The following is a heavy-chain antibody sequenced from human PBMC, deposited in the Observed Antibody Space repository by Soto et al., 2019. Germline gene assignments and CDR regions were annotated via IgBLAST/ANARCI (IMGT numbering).Heavy chain of an antibody. J-gene: IGHJ6*02. CDR1: GFSLNTGGLG. Sequence: QITLKESGPTLVKPTQTLTLTCTFSGFSLNTGGLGVGWIRQPPGKALEWLALIYWDDDKRYSPSLKSRLTITKGTSKNQVVLTMTNMDPVDTATYYCAHSRCGGDCLQSYSSHYYYGMDVWGQGTTVTVSS. D-gene: IGHD2-21*02. CDR3: AHSRCGGDCLQSYSSHYYYGMDV. CDR2: IYWDDDK. V-gene: IGHV2-5*02.